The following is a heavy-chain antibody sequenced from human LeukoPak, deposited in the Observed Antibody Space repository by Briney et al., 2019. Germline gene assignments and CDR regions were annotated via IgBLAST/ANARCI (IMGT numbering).Heavy chain of an antibody. V-gene: IGHV3-48*01. J-gene: IGHJ3*02. Sequence: GGSLRLSCAASGFTFSDYSVNWVRQAPGKGLEWISYISASSATIHYADSVKGRFTISRDNAKNSLYLQMSSLRAEDTAVYYCATKRFCSSTRCQDAFDIWGQGTMVTVSS. D-gene: IGHD2-2*01. CDR2: ISASSATI. CDR1: GFTFSDYS. CDR3: ATKRFCSSTRCQDAFDI.